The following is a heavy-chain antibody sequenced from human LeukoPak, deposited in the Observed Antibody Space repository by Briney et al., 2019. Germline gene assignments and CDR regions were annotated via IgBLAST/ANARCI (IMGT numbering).Heavy chain of an antibody. D-gene: IGHD3-9*01. Sequence: GGSLRLSCAASGFTFSSYGMHWVSQAPGKGLEWVAVISSDGGNKYFADSVKGRFTISRDNSKNTLYLQVNSLRPEDTAVYYCAKELYFETSAHIDYWGQGTLVTVSS. J-gene: IGHJ4*02. V-gene: IGHV3-30*18. CDR2: ISSDGGNK. CDR1: GFTFSSYG. CDR3: AKELYFETSAHIDY.